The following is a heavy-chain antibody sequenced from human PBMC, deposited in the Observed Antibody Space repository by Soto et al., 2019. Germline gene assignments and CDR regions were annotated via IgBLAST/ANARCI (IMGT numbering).Heavy chain of an antibody. Sequence: ASVKVSCKASGYTFTSYAMHWVRQAPGQRLEWMGWINAGNGNTKYSQKFQGRVTITRDTSASTTYMELSSLRSEDTAVYYCARERLDTAMARPRGYYYGMDVWGQGTTVTVS. CDR1: GYTFTSYA. D-gene: IGHD5-18*01. CDR3: ARERLDTAMARPRGYYYGMDV. CDR2: INAGNGNT. V-gene: IGHV1-3*01. J-gene: IGHJ6*02.